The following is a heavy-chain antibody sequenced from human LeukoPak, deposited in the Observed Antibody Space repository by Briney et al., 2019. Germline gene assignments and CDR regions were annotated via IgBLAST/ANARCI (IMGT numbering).Heavy chain of an antibody. D-gene: IGHD3-16*01. Sequence: GESLMISFKASGYSFINYWIAWVRQLPGKGLEWMGMIYPGDSNTIYSPSFQGQVTMSADKSISTAYLQWSSLKASDSAMYFCARHNCYDSWGQGTLVTVSS. J-gene: IGHJ4*02. V-gene: IGHV5-51*01. CDR2: IYPGDSNT. CDR1: GYSFINYW. CDR3: ARHNCYDS.